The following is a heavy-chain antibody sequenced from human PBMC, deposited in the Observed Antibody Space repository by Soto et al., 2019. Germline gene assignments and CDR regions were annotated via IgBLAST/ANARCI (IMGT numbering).Heavy chain of an antibody. CDR2: ISYDGSNK. CDR3: ARDFVDSYSSSWRFDY. CDR1: GFTFSSYA. Sequence: HPGGSLRLSCAASGFTFSSYAMHWVRQAPGKGLEWVAVISYDGSNKYYADSVKGRFTISRDNSKNTLYLQMNSLRAEDTAVYYCARDFVDSYSSSWRFDYWGQGTLVTVSS. V-gene: IGHV3-30-3*01. D-gene: IGHD6-13*01. J-gene: IGHJ4*02.